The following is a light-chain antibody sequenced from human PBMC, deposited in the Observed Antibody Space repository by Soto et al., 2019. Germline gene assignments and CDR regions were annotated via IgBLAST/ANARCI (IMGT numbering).Light chain of an antibody. V-gene: IGLV2-14*01. J-gene: IGLJ2*01. CDR2: DVS. Sequence: QSALTQPASVSESPGRSVTISCTGTSSVVGGYDYVSWYQQHPGKAPQLLIYDVSIRPSGVSDRFSGSKSGNTASLTISGLQAEDEADYYCNSYTSSSTVAFGGGTKLTVL. CDR3: NSYTSSSTVA. CDR1: SSVVGGYDY.